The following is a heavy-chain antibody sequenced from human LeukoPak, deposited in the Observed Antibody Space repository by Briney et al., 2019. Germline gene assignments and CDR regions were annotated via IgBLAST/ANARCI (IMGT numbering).Heavy chain of an antibody. J-gene: IGHJ6*02. V-gene: IGHV1-24*01. CDR2: FDPEDGET. CDR1: GYTLTELS. CDR3: AAALYGSGSYRLTPGYYYYGMDV. Sequence: GASVKVSCKVSGYTLTELSMHWVRQAPGKGLEWMGDFDPEDGETIYAQTFQGRVTMTEDTSTDTAYMELSSLRSEDTAVYYCAAALYGSGSYRLTPGYYYYGMDVWGQGTTVTVSS. D-gene: IGHD3-10*01.